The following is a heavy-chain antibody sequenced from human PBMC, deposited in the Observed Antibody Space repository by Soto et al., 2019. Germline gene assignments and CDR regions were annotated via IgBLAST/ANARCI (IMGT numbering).Heavy chain of an antibody. CDR3: ARDRIQTSVLWVGELLSA. J-gene: IGHJ4*02. CDR2: ISYDGSNK. D-gene: IGHD3-10*01. V-gene: IGHV3-30-3*01. CDR1: GFTFSSYA. Sequence: QVQLVESGGGVVQPGRSLRLSCAASGFTFSSYAMHWVRQAPGKGLEWVAVISYDGSNKYFADSVKGRFTISRDTSKNTLDLQMNSLRAEDTAVYYCARDRIQTSVLWVGELLSAGGQGTLVTVSS.